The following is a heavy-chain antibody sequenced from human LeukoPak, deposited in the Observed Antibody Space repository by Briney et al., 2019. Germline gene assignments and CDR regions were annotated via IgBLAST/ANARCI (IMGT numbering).Heavy chain of an antibody. V-gene: IGHV4-59*01. CDR3: ARVHDYGDYSFDY. D-gene: IGHD4-17*01. CDR2: AYYSGNN. J-gene: IGHJ4*02. Sequence: SETLSLTCTVSGVSISTYYWSWIRQPPGKGLEWIGYAYYSGNNRYNPSLKSRVTISVDTSKNQFSLKLSSVTAADTAVYYCARVHDYGDYSFDYWGQGTLVTVSS. CDR1: GVSISTYY.